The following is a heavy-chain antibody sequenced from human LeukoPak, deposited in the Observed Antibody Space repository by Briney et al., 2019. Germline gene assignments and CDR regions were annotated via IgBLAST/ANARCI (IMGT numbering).Heavy chain of an antibody. Sequence: PGGSLRLSCAASGFTFSSHAMHWVRQAPGKGLEWVAVISYDRSKKYYADSVKGRFTISRDNSKNTLYLQMNSLRAEDTAVYYCAKTPMVARTRGAFDIWGQGTMVTVTS. J-gene: IGHJ3*02. CDR2: ISYDRSKK. V-gene: IGHV3-30-3*02. CDR1: GFTFSSHA. CDR3: AKTPMVARTRGAFDI. D-gene: IGHD2-15*01.